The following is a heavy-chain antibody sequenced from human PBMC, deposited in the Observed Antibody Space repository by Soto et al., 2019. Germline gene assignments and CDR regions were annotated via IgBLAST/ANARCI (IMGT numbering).Heavy chain of an antibody. CDR2: IYTSGST. J-gene: IGHJ5*02. D-gene: IGHD6-13*01. CDR3: ARDVRSSSWYKNWFDP. CDR1: CGSISSYY. Sequence: SETLSLTCTVSCGSISSYYWSWIRQPAGKGLEWIGRIYTSGSTNYNPSLKSRVTMSVDTSKNQFSLKLSSVTAADTAVYYCARDVRSSSWYKNWFDPWGQGTLVTVSS. V-gene: IGHV4-4*07.